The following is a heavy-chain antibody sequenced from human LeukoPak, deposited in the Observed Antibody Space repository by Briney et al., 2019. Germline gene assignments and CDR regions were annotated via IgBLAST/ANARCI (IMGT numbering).Heavy chain of an antibody. V-gene: IGHV1-18*01. CDR3: ARDGAAAGNDY. CDR1: GYTFTNND. J-gene: IGHJ4*02. CDR2: ISTYNGNT. D-gene: IGHD6-13*01. Sequence: GASVNVSCKASGYTFTNNDISWVRQAPGQGLEWMGWISTYNGNTNYAQKLQGRVTMATDTSTSTAYMELRSLRSDDTAVYYCARDGAAAGNDYWGQGTLVTVSS.